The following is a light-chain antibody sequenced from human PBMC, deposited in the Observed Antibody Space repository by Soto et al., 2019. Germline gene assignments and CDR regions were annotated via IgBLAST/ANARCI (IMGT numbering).Light chain of an antibody. J-gene: IGKJ1*01. CDR3: QHYGNSRT. CDR2: GAS. V-gene: IGKV3-20*01. CDR1: QSVTSSD. Sequence: EIVLTQSPGTLSLSPGERATLSCRASQSVTSSDLAWYQQKPGQAPRLLIYGASSRATGIPDRFSGGGSGIDFTLTISRLEPEDFAVYYCQHYGNSRTFGQGTKVEIK.